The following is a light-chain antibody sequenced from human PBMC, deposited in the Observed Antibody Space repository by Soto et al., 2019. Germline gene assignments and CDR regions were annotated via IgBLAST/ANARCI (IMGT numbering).Light chain of an antibody. V-gene: IGKV1-5*03. CDR3: QRYNDFQYV. CDR1: QSISNW. CDR2: KAI. Sequence: DIQMTQSPSTLSASVGDRVTITCRASQSISNWLAWYQQKPGKAPKLLIYKAINLQSGVPSRFSGSGSGTESSLTISDLQPDDFATYYCQRYNDFQYVFGQGTKL. J-gene: IGKJ2*01.